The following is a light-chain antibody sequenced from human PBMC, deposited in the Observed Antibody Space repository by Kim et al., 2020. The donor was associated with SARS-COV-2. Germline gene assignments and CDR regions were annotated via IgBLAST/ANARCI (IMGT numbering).Light chain of an antibody. CDR1: RSNIGNNY. CDR2: DNN. CDR3: ATWDSSLSVVV. Sequence: QSVLTQPPSVSAAPGQKVTISCSGSRSNIGNNYVSWYQHLPGTAPKFLIYDNNKRPSGIPDRFSASKSGTSATLGITGLQTGDEADYFCATWDSSLSVVVFGGGT. J-gene: IGLJ2*01. V-gene: IGLV1-51*01.